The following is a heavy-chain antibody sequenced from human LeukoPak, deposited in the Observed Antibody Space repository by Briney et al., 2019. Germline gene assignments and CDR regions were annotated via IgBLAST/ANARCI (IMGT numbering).Heavy chain of an antibody. V-gene: IGHV3-30-3*01. J-gene: IGHJ4*02. CDR3: ARETASLLWFGELLSNDY. D-gene: IGHD3-10*01. Sequence: GRSLRLSCAASGFTFSSYAMHWVRQAPGKGLEWVAVISYDGSKKYYADSAKGRFTISRDNSKNTLYLQMNSLRAEDTAVYYCARETASLLWFGELLSNDYWGQGTLVTVSS. CDR2: ISYDGSKK. CDR1: GFTFSSYA.